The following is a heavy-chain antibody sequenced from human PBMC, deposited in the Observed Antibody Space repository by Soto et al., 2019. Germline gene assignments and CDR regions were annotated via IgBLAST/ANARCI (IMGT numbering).Heavy chain of an antibody. D-gene: IGHD6-19*01. Sequence: PSETLSLTCTVSGGSISSSSYYWGWIRQPPGKGLEWIGSIYYSGSTYYNPSLKSRVTISVDTSKNQFSLKLSSVTAADTAVYYCARPGRSGWYNSYYYYGMEVRGQGTTVTVPS. V-gene: IGHV4-39*01. CDR1: GGSISSSSYY. CDR3: ARPGRSGWYNSYYYYGMEV. J-gene: IGHJ6*02. CDR2: IYYSGST.